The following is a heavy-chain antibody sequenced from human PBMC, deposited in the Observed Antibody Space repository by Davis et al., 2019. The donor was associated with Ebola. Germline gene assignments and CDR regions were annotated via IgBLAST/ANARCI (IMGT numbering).Heavy chain of an antibody. Sequence: PGGSLRLSCAASGFTFGDYAMSWFRQAPGKGLEWVGFIRSKAYGGTTEYAASVKGRFTISRDDSKSIAYLQMNSLKTEDTAVYYCTWRGADFWSGNNGHYYGMDVWGQGTTVTVSS. J-gene: IGHJ6*02. V-gene: IGHV3-49*03. CDR1: GFTFGDYA. CDR3: TWRGADFWSGNNGHYYGMDV. CDR2: IRSKAYGGTT. D-gene: IGHD3-3*01.